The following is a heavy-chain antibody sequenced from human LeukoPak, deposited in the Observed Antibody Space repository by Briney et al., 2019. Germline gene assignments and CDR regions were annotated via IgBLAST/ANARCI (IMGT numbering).Heavy chain of an antibody. V-gene: IGHV1-8*03. D-gene: IGHD3-3*01. Sequence: ASVKVSCKASGYTFTSYDINWVRQATGQGLEWMGWMNPNSGNTGYAQKFQGRVTITRNTSISTAYMELSRLRSDDTAVYYCARAYDFWSGYGAFDIWGQGTMVTVSS. CDR3: ARAYDFWSGYGAFDI. CDR1: GYTFTSYD. CDR2: MNPNSGNT. J-gene: IGHJ3*02.